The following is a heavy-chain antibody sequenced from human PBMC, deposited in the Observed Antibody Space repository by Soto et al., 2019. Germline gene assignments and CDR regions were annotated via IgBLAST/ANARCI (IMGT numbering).Heavy chain of an antibody. D-gene: IGHD3-22*01. CDR3: ARQVVVVRQQPVDY. J-gene: IGHJ4*02. Sequence: QLQLQESGPGLVKPSETLSLTCTVSGGSISSSSYYWGWIRQPPGKGLEWIGSIYYSGSTYYNPSLKSRVTISVDTSNNQFSLKVSAVTAAGTAVYYCARQVVVVRQQPVDYWGQGTLVTVSS. V-gene: IGHV4-39*01. CDR2: IYYSGST. CDR1: GGSISSSSYY.